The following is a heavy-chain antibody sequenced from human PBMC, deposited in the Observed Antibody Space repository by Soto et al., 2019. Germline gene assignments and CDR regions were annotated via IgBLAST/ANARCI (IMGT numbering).Heavy chain of an antibody. CDR2: TKDKAYSYTT. Sequence: EVQLVESGGALVQPGGSLSLSCAAPGLSLSDVFIDWVRQAPGKGLEWVGRTKDKAYSYTTEYAASVKGRFSISRDDLRNSVFLQMSSLKTEDTSVYYCASIRCVFGYWGQGTLVTVSS. V-gene: IGHV3-72*01. J-gene: IGHJ4*02. D-gene: IGHD3-10*01. CDR3: ASIRCVFGY. CDR1: GLSLSDVF.